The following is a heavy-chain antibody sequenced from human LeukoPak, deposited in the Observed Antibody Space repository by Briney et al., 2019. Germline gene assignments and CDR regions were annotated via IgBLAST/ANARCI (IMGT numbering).Heavy chain of an antibody. CDR3: ARRLSVMGVTDAFDI. J-gene: IGHJ3*02. D-gene: IGHD2/OR15-2a*01. Sequence: PGGSLRLSCAVSGFTLSSYWMHWVRQVPGKGLVWISRMNSDGRSTTYADSVKGRFTISRDNAKNSLYLQMNSLRAEDTAVYYCARRLSVMGVTDAFDIWGQGTMVTVSS. CDR1: GFTLSSYW. V-gene: IGHV3-74*01. CDR2: MNSDGRST.